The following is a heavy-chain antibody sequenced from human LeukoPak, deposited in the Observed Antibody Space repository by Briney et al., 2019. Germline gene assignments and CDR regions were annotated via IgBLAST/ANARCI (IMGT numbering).Heavy chain of an antibody. CDR1: GGTFSSYA. V-gene: IGHV1-69*13. D-gene: IGHD3-3*01. J-gene: IGHJ4*02. CDR2: IIPLLDTV. Sequence: VASVKVSCKASGGTFSSYAISWVRQAPGQGLEWMGGIIPLLDTVNYAQKFQGRVTITADESTSTAYMELSSLRSEDTAVYYCATDGQHNDVWSGYYGHYWGRGTLVTVSS. CDR3: ATDGQHNDVWSGYYGHY.